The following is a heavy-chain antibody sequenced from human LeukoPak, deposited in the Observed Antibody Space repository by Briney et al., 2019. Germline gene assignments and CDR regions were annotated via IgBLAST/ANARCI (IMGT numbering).Heavy chain of an antibody. V-gene: IGHV4-61*01. CDR1: GGSISTSNYY. J-gene: IGHJ4*02. CDR3: ARSHYGDLGDY. Sequence: SETLSLTCTVSGGSISTSNYYWSWIRQPPGKGLEWIGYIYYSGSTNYNPSLKSRVTISVDTSKNQFSLKLSSVTAADTAVYYCARSHYGDLGDYWGQGTLVTVSS. D-gene: IGHD4-17*01. CDR2: IYYSGST.